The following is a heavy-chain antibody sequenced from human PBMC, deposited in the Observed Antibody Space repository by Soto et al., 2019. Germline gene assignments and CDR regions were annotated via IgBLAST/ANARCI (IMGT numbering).Heavy chain of an antibody. V-gene: IGHV4-59*02. J-gene: IGHJ4*02. CDR1: AGSGSSYE. CDR2: MYYSGST. CDR3: ARDHYGGNSFEY. D-gene: IGHD4-17*01. Sequence: SETLSLTCTVAAGSGSSYEWSWIRQPPGKGLEWIGYMYYSGSTNYNPSLKSRVTISVDTSKNQLSLKLSSVTAADTDVYSCARDHYGGNSFEYWGQGTLVTVSS.